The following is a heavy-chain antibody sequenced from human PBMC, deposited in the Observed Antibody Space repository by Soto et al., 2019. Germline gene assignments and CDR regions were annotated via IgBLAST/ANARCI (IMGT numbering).Heavy chain of an antibody. CDR1: GYTFTSYG. Sequence: ASVKVSCKASGYTFTSYGISWVRQAPGQGLEWMGWISAYNGNTNYAQKLQGRVTMTTDTSTSTAYMELRSLRSDDTAVYYCARDVGYCSSTSCYFSDYWGQGTLVTVSS. CDR3: ARDVGYCSSTSCYFSDY. V-gene: IGHV1-18*01. D-gene: IGHD2-2*01. CDR2: ISAYNGNT. J-gene: IGHJ4*02.